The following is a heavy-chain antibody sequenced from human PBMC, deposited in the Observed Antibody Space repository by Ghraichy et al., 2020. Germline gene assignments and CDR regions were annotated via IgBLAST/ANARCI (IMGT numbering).Heavy chain of an antibody. V-gene: IGHV3-74*01. J-gene: IGHJ6*02. CDR3: ARRNYYGMDV. Sequence: GSLRLSCAASGFTLSNYWMHWVRQAPGKGLVWVSRINNDGSGTSYADSVKGRFTISRDNAKNTLYLQMNSLRVEDMAVYYGARRNYYGMDVWGQGTTVTVSS. CDR2: INNDGSGT. CDR1: GFTLSNYW.